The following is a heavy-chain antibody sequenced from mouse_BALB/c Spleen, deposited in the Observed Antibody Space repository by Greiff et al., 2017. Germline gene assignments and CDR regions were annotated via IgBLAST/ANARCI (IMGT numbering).Heavy chain of an antibody. Sequence: VQLKESGGGLVKPGGSLKLSCAASGFTFSSYAMSWVRQTPEKRLEWVASISSGGSTYYPDSVKGRFTISRDNARNILYLQMSSLRSEDTAMYYCARAAPYDAMDYWGQGTSVTVSS. V-gene: IGHV5-6-5*01. CDR2: ISSGGST. J-gene: IGHJ4*01. D-gene: IGHD1-2*01. CDR3: ARAAPYDAMDY. CDR1: GFTFSSYA.